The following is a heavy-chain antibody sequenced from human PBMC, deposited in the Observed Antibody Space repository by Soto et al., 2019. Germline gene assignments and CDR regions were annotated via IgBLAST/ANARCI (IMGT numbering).Heavy chain of an antibody. Sequence: PSETLSLACTVSGCSISSYYWSWIRQPAGKGLEWIGRIYTSGSTNYNPSLKSRVTMSVDTSKNQFSLKLSSVTAADTAVYYCARDITIYNYYYGMDVWGQGTTVTVSS. V-gene: IGHV4-4*07. CDR2: IYTSGST. CDR1: GCSISSYY. J-gene: IGHJ6*02. CDR3: ARDITIYNYYYGMDV. D-gene: IGHD3-3*01.